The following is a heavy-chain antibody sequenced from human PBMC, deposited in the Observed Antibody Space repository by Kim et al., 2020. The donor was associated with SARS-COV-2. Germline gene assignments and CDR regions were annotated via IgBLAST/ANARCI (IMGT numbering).Heavy chain of an antibody. J-gene: IGHJ4*02. D-gene: IGHD5-12*01. Sequence: GGSLRLSCAASGFTFSSYAMHWVRQAPGKGLEWVAVISYDGSNKYYADSVKGRFTISRDNSKNTLYLQMNSLRAEDTAVYYCARDAGWLQFFDYWGQGTLVTVSS. CDR2: ISYDGSNK. CDR3: ARDAGWLQFFDY. CDR1: GFTFSSYA. V-gene: IGHV3-30-3*01.